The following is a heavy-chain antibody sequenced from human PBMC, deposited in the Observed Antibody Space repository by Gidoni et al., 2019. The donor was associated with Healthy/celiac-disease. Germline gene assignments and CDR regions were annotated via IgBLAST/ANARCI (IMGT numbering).Heavy chain of an antibody. CDR3: ARGRGGTYPIDY. CDR1: GWSFSGYY. J-gene: IGHJ4*02. Sequence: QVQLQQWGAGLLKPAETLSLTCGVYGWSFSGYYWTWIRQPPGKGLEWIGEITHSGSTNYNPSLKSRVTISLDTSKNQFSLKLSSVTAADTAVYYCARGRGGTYPIDYWGQGTLVTVSS. V-gene: IGHV4-34*01. D-gene: IGHD1-26*01. CDR2: ITHSGST.